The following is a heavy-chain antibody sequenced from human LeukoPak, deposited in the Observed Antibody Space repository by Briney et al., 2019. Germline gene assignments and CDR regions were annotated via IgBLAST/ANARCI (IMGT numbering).Heavy chain of an antibody. V-gene: IGHV4-4*07. Sequence: PSETLSLTCTVSGGSISSYYWSWIRQPAGKGLEWIGRIYTSGSTNYNPSLKSRGTMSVDTSKHQFSLKLSSVTAADTAVYYCARDQGYTVKNWFDPWGQGTLVTVSP. CDR1: GGSISSYY. J-gene: IGHJ5*02. CDR3: ARDQGYTVKNWFDP. CDR2: IYTSGST. D-gene: IGHD4-17*01.